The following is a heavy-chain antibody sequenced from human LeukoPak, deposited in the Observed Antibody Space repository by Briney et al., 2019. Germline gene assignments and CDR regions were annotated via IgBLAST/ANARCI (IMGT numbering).Heavy chain of an antibody. J-gene: IGHJ4*02. CDR2: VSVNGGTT. V-gene: IGHV3-23*01. Sequence: AGGSLRLSCAASGFTFSSCALSWVRQAPGKGLEWVSTVSVNGGTTYYADSVKGRFTISRDNSKNTLYLQMNSLRAEDTAVYFCAKELHGSGNYAFDYWGQGTLVNVSS. D-gene: IGHD3-10*01. CDR3: AKELHGSGNYAFDY. CDR1: GFTFSSCA.